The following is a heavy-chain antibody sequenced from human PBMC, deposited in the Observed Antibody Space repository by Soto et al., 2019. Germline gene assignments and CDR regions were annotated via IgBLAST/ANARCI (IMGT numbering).Heavy chain of an antibody. CDR2: IKQDGSEK. V-gene: IGHV3-7*03. Sequence: GGSLRLSXAASGFTFSSYWMSCVRQAPGKGLEWVANIKQDGSEKYYVDSVKGRFTISRDNAKNSLYLQMNSLRAEDTAVYYCARDASSSWYGGGVHFDYWGQGTLVTVSS. CDR1: GFTFSSYW. D-gene: IGHD6-13*01. J-gene: IGHJ4*02. CDR3: ARDASSSWYGGGVHFDY.